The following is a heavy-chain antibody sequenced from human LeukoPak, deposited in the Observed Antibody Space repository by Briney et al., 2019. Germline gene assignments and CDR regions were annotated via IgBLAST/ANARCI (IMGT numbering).Heavy chain of an antibody. CDR3: ARGGSYFPAFDI. J-gene: IGHJ3*02. CDR1: GFTFSGYA. D-gene: IGHD1-26*01. V-gene: IGHV4-34*01. CDR2: INHSGST. Sequence: GSLRLSCAASGFTFSGYAMSWVRQAPGKGLEWIGEINHSGSTNYNPSLKSRVTISVDTSKNQFSLKLSSVTAADTAVYYCARGGSYFPAFDIWGQGTMVTVSS.